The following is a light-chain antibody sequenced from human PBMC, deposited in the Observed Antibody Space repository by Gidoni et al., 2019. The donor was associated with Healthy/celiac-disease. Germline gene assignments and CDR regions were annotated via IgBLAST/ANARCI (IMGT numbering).Light chain of an antibody. J-gene: IGLJ1*01. Sequence: SALTQPPSASGSPGQSVTISCSGTRSDVGGYNSVSWYQQHPGKAPKLMIYEVSKRPSGVPDRFSGSKSGNTASLTVSGLQAEDEADYYCSSYAGSNNLGVFGTGTKVTVL. CDR1: RSDVGGYNS. V-gene: IGLV2-8*01. CDR2: EVS. CDR3: SSYAGSNNLGV.